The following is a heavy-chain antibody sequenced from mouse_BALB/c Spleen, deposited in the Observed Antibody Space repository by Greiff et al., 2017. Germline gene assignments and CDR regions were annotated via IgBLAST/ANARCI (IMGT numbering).Heavy chain of an antibody. CDR1: GYSFTSYW. CDR3: AREGGYSGVDY. J-gene: IGHJ2*01. CDR2: IFPGDGST. V-gene: IGHV1S56*01. D-gene: IGHD2-3*01. Sequence: QVQLQQPGAELVRPGASVKLSCKASGYSFTSYWMNWVRQRPEQGLEWIGWIFPGDGSTKYNEKFKGKATLTTDKSSSTAYMQLSRLTSEDSAVYFCAREGGYSGVDYWGQGTTLTVSS.